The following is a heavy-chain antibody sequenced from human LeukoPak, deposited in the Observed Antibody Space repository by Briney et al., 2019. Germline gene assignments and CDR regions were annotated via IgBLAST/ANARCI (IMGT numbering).Heavy chain of an antibody. CDR2: INHSGST. Sequence: SETLSLTCAVYGGSFSGYYWSWIRQPPGKGLEWIGEINHSGSTNYNPSLKSRVTISVDTSKNQFSLKLSSVTAADTAVYYCATSNLERLVLDYYYGMDVWGQGTTVTVSS. J-gene: IGHJ6*02. CDR1: GGSFSGYY. V-gene: IGHV4-34*01. D-gene: IGHD6-6*01. CDR3: ATSNLERLVLDYYYGMDV.